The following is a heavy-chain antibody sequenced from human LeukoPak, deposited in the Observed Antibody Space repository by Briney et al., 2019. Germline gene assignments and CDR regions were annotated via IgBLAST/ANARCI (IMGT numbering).Heavy chain of an antibody. V-gene: IGHV1-46*01. J-gene: IGHJ6*02. CDR3: ARDGIEYGSGNFYSIGIDV. CDR1: GYTFTSYY. CDR2: INPRGGST. D-gene: IGHD3-10*01. Sequence: ASVKVSCKASGYTFTSYYMHWVRQAPGQGLEWMGIINPRGGSTSYAQKFQGRVTMTRDTSTSTVYMELSSLRSEDTAVYYCARDGIEYGSGNFYSIGIDVWGQGTTVTVSS.